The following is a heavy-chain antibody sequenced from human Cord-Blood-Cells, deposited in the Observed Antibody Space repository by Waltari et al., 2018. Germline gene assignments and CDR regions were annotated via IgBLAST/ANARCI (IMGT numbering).Heavy chain of an antibody. CDR1: GYTLTELS. D-gene: IGHD1-26*01. CDR3: ATDLYSGSYYAFDI. CDR2: FDPEDGET. Sequence: QVQLVQSGAEVKKPGASVKVSCKVSGYTLTELSMPRVRQAPGKGLEWMGGFDPEDGETIYAQKFQGRVTMTEDTSTDTAYMELSSLRSEDTAVYYCATDLYSGSYYAFDIWGQGTMVTVSS. V-gene: IGHV1-24*01. J-gene: IGHJ3*02.